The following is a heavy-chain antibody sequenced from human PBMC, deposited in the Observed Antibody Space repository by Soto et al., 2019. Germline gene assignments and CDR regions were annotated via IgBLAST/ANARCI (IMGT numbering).Heavy chain of an antibody. Sequence: GGSLRLSCAASGFTFSSYAMRWVRQAPGKGLEWVSAISGSGGSTYYADSVKGRFTISRDNSKNTLYLQMNSLRAEDTAVYYCAKDRKVGATKDYYYYYGMDVWGQGTTVTVSS. D-gene: IGHD1-26*01. V-gene: IGHV3-23*01. CDR2: ISGSGGST. J-gene: IGHJ6*02. CDR3: AKDRKVGATKDYYYYYGMDV. CDR1: GFTFSSYA.